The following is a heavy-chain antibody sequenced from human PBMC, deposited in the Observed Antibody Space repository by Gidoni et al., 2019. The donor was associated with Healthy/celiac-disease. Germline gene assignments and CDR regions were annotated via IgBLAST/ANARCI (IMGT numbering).Heavy chain of an antibody. CDR3: AKALSRDATVFDY. CDR2: IRYDGSNK. D-gene: IGHD4-17*01. V-gene: IGHV3-30*02. CDR1: GSTCSSYG. J-gene: IGHJ4*02. Sequence: QVQLVESGGGVVQPGGSLRLSGAASGSTCSSYGMHWVRQAPGKGLEWVAFIRYDGSNKYYADSVKGRFTISRDNSKNTLYLQMNSLRAEDTAVCYCAKALSRDATVFDYWGQGTLVTVSS.